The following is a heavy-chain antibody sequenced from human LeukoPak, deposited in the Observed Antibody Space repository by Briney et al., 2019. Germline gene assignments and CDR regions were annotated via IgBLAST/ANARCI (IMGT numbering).Heavy chain of an antibody. Sequence: GASVKVSCKASGYTFTSYDINWVRQATGQGLEWMGWMDPNSGNTGYAQKFQGRVTMTRNTSISTAYMELSSLRSEDTAVYYCARVIIEAAGRNWFDPWGQGTLVTVSS. CDR3: ARVIIEAAGRNWFDP. J-gene: IGHJ5*02. D-gene: IGHD6-13*01. CDR2: MDPNSGNT. CDR1: GYTFTSYD. V-gene: IGHV1-8*01.